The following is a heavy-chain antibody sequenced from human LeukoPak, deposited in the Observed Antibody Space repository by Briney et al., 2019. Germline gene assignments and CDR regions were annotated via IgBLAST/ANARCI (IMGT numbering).Heavy chain of an antibody. V-gene: IGHV1-69*01. Sequence: ASVKVSCKASGGTFSSYAISWVRQAPGQGLEWMGGIIPIFGTANYAQKFQGRVTITADESTSTAYMELSSLRSEDTAVYYCARVGYFDWLLYYWGQGTLVTVSS. CDR3: ARVGYFDWLLYY. CDR2: IIPIFGTA. J-gene: IGHJ4*02. D-gene: IGHD3-9*01. CDR1: GGTFSSYA.